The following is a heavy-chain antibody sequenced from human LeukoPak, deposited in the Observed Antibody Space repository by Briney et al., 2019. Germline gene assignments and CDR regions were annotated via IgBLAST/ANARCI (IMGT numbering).Heavy chain of an antibody. J-gene: IGHJ4*02. CDR3: AKVRYQGSGSFDY. D-gene: IGHD3-10*01. CDR2: ISWNSGSI. V-gene: IGHV3-9*03. Sequence: PGRSLRLSCAASGFTFDDYAMRWVRQAPGKGLEWVSGISWNSGSIGYADSVKGRFTISRDNAKNSLYLQMNSLRAEDMALYYCAKVRYQGSGSFDYWGQGTLVTVSS. CDR1: GFTFDDYA.